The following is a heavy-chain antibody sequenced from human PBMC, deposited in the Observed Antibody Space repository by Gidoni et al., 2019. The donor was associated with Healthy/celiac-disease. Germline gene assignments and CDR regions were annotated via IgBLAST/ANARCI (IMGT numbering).Heavy chain of an antibody. V-gene: IGHV3-9*01. D-gene: IGHD5-12*01. CDR2: ISWNSGSI. Sequence: EVQLVESGGGLVQPGSSLRLSCAASGFTFDDYAMHWVRQAPGKGLEWVSGISWNSGSIGYADSVKGRFTISRDNAKNSLYLQMNSLRAEDTALYYCAKWLAGGFDYWGQGTLVTVSS. J-gene: IGHJ4*02. CDR3: AKWLAGGFDY. CDR1: GFTFDDYA.